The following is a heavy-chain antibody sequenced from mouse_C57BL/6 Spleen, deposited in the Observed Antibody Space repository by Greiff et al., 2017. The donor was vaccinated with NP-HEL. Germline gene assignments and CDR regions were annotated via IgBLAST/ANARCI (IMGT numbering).Heavy chain of an antibody. J-gene: IGHJ2*01. CDR2: INPNNGGT. V-gene: IGHV1-26*01. D-gene: IGHD1-1*01. Sequence: EVQLQQSGPELVKPGASVKISCKASGYTFTDYYMNWVKQSHGKSLEWIGDINPNNGGTSYNQKFKGKATLTVDKSSSTAYMELRSLTSEDSAVYYCARSYGSSVFDYWGQGTTLTVSS. CDR1: GYTFTDYY. CDR3: ARSYGSSVFDY.